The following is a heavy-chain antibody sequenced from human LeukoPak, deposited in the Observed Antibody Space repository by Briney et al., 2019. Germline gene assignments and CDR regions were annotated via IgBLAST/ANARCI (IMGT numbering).Heavy chain of an antibody. CDR2: IYYSGST. D-gene: IGHD6-6*01. J-gene: IGHJ4*02. V-gene: IGHV4-59*12. Sequence: SETLSLTCTVSGGSISSYYWSWIRQPPGKGLEWIGYIYYSGSTNYNPSLKSRVTISVDTSKNQFSLKLSSVTAADTAVYYCARAKKRPARVIDYWGQGTLVTVSS. CDR3: ARAKKRPARVIDY. CDR1: GGSISSYY.